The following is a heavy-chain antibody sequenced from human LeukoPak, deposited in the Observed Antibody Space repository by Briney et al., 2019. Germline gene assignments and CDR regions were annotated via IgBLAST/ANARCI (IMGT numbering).Heavy chain of an antibody. J-gene: IGHJ4*02. Sequence: LSLTCAVYGGSFSGYYWSWIRQAPGKGLEWVSYISSSGSTIYYADSVKGRFTISRDNAKNSLYLQMNSLRAEDTAVYYCARAPRYYYDSSGYYFDYWGQGTLVTVSS. V-gene: IGHV3-11*01. CDR2: ISSSGSTI. CDR3: ARAPRYYYDSSGYYFDY. D-gene: IGHD3-22*01. CDR1: GGSFSGYY.